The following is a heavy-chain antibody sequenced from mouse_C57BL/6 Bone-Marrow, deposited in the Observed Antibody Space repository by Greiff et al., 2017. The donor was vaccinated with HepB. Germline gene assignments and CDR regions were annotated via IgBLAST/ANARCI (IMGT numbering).Heavy chain of an antibody. V-gene: IGHV1-55*01. CDR3: ARSGRLSTTVVAPFDY. Sequence: QVQLQQPGAELVKPGASVKMSCKASGYTFTSYWITWVKQRPGQGLEWIGDIYPGSGSTNYNEKFKSKATLTVDTSSSTAYMQLSSLTSEDSAVYYCARSGRLSTTVVAPFDYWGQGTTLTVSS. CDR1: GYTFTSYW. J-gene: IGHJ2*01. CDR2: IYPGSGST. D-gene: IGHD1-1*01.